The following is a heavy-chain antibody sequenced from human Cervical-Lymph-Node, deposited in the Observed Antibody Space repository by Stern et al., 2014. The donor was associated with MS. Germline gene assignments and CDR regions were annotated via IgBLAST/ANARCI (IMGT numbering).Heavy chain of an antibody. Sequence: VQLVQSGPEVKKPGASVKVSCKASGYTFSSYGIAWVRQAPGQGLQWMGWISVYNGNTNSAQKFQGRVTVTTDTSTSTGYMELRSLRSDDTAVYYCARAYAADRFDHWGQGSLVIVSS. D-gene: IGHD2-15*01. CDR1: GYTFSSYG. J-gene: IGHJ4*02. CDR3: ARAYAADRFDH. V-gene: IGHV1-18*01. CDR2: ISVYNGNT.